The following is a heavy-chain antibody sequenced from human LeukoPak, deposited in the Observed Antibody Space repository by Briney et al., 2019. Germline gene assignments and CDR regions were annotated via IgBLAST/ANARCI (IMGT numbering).Heavy chain of an antibody. V-gene: IGHV3-23*01. CDR1: GFSFDTYA. J-gene: IGHJ4*02. CDR2: ISGDGGST. D-gene: IGHD6-13*01. Sequence: GGSLRLSCAASGFSFDTYAMTWVRQAPGKGLEWVSAISGDGGSTYYAVSVKGRSTISRDNSKNTLYLQMNGLRAEDTAVYYCTLGSLYSSSWYGDYWSQRTLVTVSS. CDR3: TLGSLYSSSWYGDY.